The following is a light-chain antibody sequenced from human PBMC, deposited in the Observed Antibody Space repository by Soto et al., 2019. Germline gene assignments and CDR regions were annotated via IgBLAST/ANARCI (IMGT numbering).Light chain of an antibody. J-gene: IGLJ2*01. V-gene: IGLV2-14*01. CDR3: SSYTSSSTL. CDR1: SSDLGAYDY. Sequence: QSALTQPASVSGSPGQSITISCTGTSSDLGAYDYVSWYQQHPGKGPKLMIYDVSNRPSGVSNRFSGSKSGNTASLTISGLQDEDEADYYCSSYTSSSTLFGGGTKLTVL. CDR2: DVS.